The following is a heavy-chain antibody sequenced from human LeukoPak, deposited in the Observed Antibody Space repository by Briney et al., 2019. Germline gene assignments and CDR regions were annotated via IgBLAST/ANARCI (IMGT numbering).Heavy chain of an antibody. CDR3: ARGSDSSSLEFGWFDP. CDR2: TYYRSKWYH. D-gene: IGHD6-6*01. J-gene: IGHJ5*02. Sequence: SQTLSLTCAISGDSVSDNSAAWNWIRQSPSRGLEWLGRTYYRSKWYHDYAVSVKSRITFNPDTSKNQFSLKLSSVTAADTAVYYCARGSDSSSLEFGWFDPWGQGTLVTVSS. CDR1: GDSVSDNSAA. V-gene: IGHV6-1*01.